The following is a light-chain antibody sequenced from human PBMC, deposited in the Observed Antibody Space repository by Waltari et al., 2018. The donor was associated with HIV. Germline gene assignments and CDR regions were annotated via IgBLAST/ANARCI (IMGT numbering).Light chain of an antibody. Sequence: QSVLTQPPSVSGAPGQRVTISCTGSSSHIGAGYDVPLYQQLPGPAPKLLIYANINRPSGVPDRFSGSKSGSSASLAITGLQAEDEAHYYCQSFDSSLTTSGVIFGGGTKLTVL. CDR2: ANI. CDR1: SSHIGAGYD. CDR3: QSFDSSLTTSGVI. J-gene: IGLJ2*01. V-gene: IGLV1-40*01.